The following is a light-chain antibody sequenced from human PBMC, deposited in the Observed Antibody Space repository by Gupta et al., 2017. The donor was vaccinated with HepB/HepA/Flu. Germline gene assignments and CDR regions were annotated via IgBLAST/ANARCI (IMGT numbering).Light chain of an antibody. J-gene: IGLJ2*01. V-gene: IGLV1-44*01. Sequence: QSLLTQSTSVSGPPGQRVTISCSGSSSNVGRNNVNWYQQLPGTAPKLLIYYNDERPSGVPDRISGSKSGTSASLAISGLQSEDEADYYCAAWDTSLNVVVFGGGTKLTVL. CDR1: SSNVGRNN. CDR2: YND. CDR3: AAWDTSLNVVV.